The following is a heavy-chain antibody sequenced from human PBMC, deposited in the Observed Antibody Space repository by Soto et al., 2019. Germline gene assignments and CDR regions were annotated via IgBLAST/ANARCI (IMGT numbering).Heavy chain of an antibody. V-gene: IGHV3-33*01. J-gene: IGHJ6*03. CDR1: GFTFSSYG. CDR2: IWYDGSNK. CDR3: ARDGAPNVNIVAATILYYYMDV. D-gene: IGHD5-12*01. Sequence: GGSLRLSCAASGFTFSSYGMHWVRQAPGKGLEWVAVIWYDGSNKYYADSVKGRFTISRDNSKNTLYLQMNSLRAEDTAVYYCARDGAPNVNIVAATILYYYMDVWGKGTTVTVSS.